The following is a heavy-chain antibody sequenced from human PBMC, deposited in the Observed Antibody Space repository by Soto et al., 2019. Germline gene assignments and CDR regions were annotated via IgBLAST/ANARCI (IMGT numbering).Heavy chain of an antibody. J-gene: IGHJ6*02. Sequence: PGGSLRLSCAASGFTFSTYSFNWVRQAPGKGLEWASVIYNDGTTYYSQSVEGRFTISRDTSKNTLYLQMDRLRDEDTAVYYCVRPLPSGQTHARDVWGQGTTVTVSS. CDR3: VRPLPSGQTHARDV. D-gene: IGHD3-10*01. CDR1: GFTFSTYS. CDR2: IYNDGTT. V-gene: IGHV3-53*01.